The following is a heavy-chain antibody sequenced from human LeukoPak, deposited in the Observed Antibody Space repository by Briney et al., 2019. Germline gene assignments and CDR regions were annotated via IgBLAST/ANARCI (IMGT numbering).Heavy chain of an antibody. CDR3: AKSGGSETSYYYYYMEV. CDR2: ISTYSSYI. Sequence: GGSLRLSCAASGFTFGSYWMIWVRQSPGQGLEWVSTISTYSSYIYYADSVKGRFTISRDNAQNSLYLQINSLRAEDTAVYYCAKSGGSETSYYYYYMEVWGKGTTVTVPS. V-gene: IGHV3-21*03. J-gene: IGHJ6*03. D-gene: IGHD4-11*01. CDR1: GFTFGSYW.